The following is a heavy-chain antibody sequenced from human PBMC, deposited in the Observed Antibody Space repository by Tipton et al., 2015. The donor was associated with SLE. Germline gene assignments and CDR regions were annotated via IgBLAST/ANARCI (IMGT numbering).Heavy chain of an antibody. V-gene: IGHV4-59*12. D-gene: IGHD1-26*01. CDR1: GGSISHYS. J-gene: IGHJ4*02. CDR3: ARTSGSYHNYYFDY. Sequence: TLSLTCAVSGGSISHYSWSWIRQPPGKGLEWIGYIYYHGSTSYNSSLKSRVTISIDTSKRQFSLQLSSVTAADTAVYYCARTSGSYHNYYFDYWGQGTLVTVSS. CDR2: IYYHGST.